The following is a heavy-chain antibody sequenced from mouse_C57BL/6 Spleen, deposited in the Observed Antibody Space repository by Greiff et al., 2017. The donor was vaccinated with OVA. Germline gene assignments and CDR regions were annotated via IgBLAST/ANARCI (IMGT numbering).Heavy chain of an antibody. CDR3: ARTHHGISMDY. Sequence: EVQLQQSGPELVKPGASVKISCKASGYSFTGYYMNWVKQSPEKSLEWIGEINPSTGGTTYNQKFKAKATLTVDKSSSTAYMQLKSLTSEDSAVYYCARTHHGISMDYWGQGTSVTVSS. CDR2: INPSTGGT. D-gene: IGHD5-2*01. J-gene: IGHJ4*01. CDR1: GYSFTGYY. V-gene: IGHV1-42*01.